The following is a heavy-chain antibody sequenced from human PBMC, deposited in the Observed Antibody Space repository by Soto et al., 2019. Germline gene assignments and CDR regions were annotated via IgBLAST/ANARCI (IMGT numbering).Heavy chain of an antibody. Sequence: GGSLRLSCAASGFTFTSHWMHWFRQAPGKGLVWVSRIDSDESNTNYADSVKGRFTIARDSSKNMLYLQMNSLRADDTAVYYCAKVRVRGFGAFSDMDVWGQGTTVTVSS. CDR2: IDSDESNT. CDR1: GFTFTSHW. CDR3: AKVRVRGFGAFSDMDV. D-gene: IGHD3-10*01. V-gene: IGHV3-74*01. J-gene: IGHJ6*02.